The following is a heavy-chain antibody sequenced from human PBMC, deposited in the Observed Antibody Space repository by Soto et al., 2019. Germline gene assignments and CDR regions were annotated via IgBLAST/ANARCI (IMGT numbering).Heavy chain of an antibody. CDR3: AKLSYCSSTSCYRYYYYGMDV. V-gene: IGHV3-23*01. CDR1: GFTFSSYA. Sequence: PGGSLRLSCAASGFTFSSYAMSWVRQAPGKGLEWVSAISGSGGSTYYADSVKGRFTISRDNSKNTLYLQMNSLRAEDTAVYYCAKLSYCSSTSCYRYYYYGMDVWGQGTTVTVSS. J-gene: IGHJ6*02. CDR2: ISGSGGST. D-gene: IGHD2-2*01.